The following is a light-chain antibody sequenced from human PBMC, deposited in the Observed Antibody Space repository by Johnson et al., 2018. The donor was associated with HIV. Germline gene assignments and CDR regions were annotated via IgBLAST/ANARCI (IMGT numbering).Light chain of an antibody. CDR2: EDN. CDR1: RSNIGNNY. V-gene: IGLV1-51*02. J-gene: IGLJ1*01. CDR3: GTWVSRLIICV. Sequence: QFVLTQPPSVSAAPGHKVTISCSGGRSNIGNNYVSWYQQLPGTTPKLLMYEDNERPSGIPDRFSGSKSGTSATLGISGLQTGAEAVYFCGTWVSRLIICVCGPGTQITV.